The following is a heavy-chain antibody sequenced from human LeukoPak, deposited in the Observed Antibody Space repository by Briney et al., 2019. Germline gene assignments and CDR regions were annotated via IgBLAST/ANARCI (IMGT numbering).Heavy chain of an antibody. J-gene: IGHJ4*02. CDR1: GFTFSSYA. CDR3: ARERDGQESGFDY. D-gene: IGHD5-24*01. V-gene: IGHV3-64*01. Sequence: GGSLRLSCAASGFTFSSYAMHWVRQAPEKGLEYVSAISSNGGSTYYANSVKGRFTISRDNSKNTLYLQMGSLRAEDRAVYYCARERDGQESGFDYWGQGTLVTVSS. CDR2: ISSNGGST.